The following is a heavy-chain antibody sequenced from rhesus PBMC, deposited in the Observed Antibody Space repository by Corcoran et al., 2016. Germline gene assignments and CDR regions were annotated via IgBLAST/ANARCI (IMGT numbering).Heavy chain of an antibody. CDR1: GGSISGYYY. CDR2: IYGNSAST. J-gene: IGHJ4*01. V-gene: IGHV4-73*01. CDR3: AGSGPYSSWSTRFDY. Sequence: QVQLQQWGEGLVKPSETLSLTCAVYGGSISGYYYWSWIRQPPGKGLEWIGYIYGNSASTNYTPSLQTRVTISKDTSTNQFSLKLGSVTAADTAVYYCAGSGPYSSWSTRFDYWGQGVLVTVSS. D-gene: IGHD6-13*01.